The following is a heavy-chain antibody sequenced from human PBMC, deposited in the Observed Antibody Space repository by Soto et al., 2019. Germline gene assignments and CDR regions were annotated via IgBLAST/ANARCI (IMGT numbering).Heavy chain of an antibody. D-gene: IGHD5-12*01. CDR3: ARARFNS. V-gene: IGHV4-34*01. J-gene: IGHJ4*02. CDR1: GGSLSANY. CDR2: VNHSGGT. Sequence: SETLSLTCAVYGGSLSANYWTWIRQPPGKGPEWIGEVNHSGGTNYNPPLRSRVTISIDTSQYQFTLKLSSVTAADTAMYYCARARFNSWGQGTLVTSPQ.